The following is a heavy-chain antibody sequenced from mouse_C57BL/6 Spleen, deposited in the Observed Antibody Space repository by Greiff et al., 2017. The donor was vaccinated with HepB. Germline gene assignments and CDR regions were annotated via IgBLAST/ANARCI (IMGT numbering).Heavy chain of an antibody. CDR1: GYAFSSSW. CDR3: ARSVLTAWFAY. J-gene: IGHJ3*01. D-gene: IGHD4-1*01. CDR2: IYPGDGDT. Sequence: VKLQQSGPELVKPGASVKISCKASGYAFSSSWMNWVKQRPGKGLEWIGRIYPGDGDTNYNGKFKGKATLTADKSSSTAYMQLSSLTSEDSAVYFCARSVLTAWFAYWGQGTLVTVSA. V-gene: IGHV1-82*01.